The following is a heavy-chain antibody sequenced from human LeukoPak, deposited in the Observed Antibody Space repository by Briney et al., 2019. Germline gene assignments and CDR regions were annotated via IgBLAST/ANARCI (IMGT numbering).Heavy chain of an antibody. J-gene: IGHJ4*02. Sequence: GESLKISCQGSGYSFTSYWIGWVRQMPGKGLEWMGIIYPGDSDTRYSPSFQGQVTISADKSISTAYLQWSSLKASDTAMYYRARAPSPQLTDYWGQGTLVTVSS. D-gene: IGHD6-6*01. V-gene: IGHV5-51*01. CDR2: IYPGDSDT. CDR1: GYSFTSYW. CDR3: ARAPSPQLTDY.